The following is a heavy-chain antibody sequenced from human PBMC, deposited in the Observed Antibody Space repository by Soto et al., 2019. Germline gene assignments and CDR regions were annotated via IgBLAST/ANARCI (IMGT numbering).Heavy chain of an antibody. D-gene: IGHD6-19*01. Sequence: PSETLSLTCNVSGGAINNYYWSWIRQSPGKGMEWIGYIHYSGSTNHNPSLNGRVTISLDTSRTQFSLKLSSVTAADTAVYYCARALQWPTWFDPWGQGTLVTVSS. J-gene: IGHJ5*02. CDR3: ARALQWPTWFDP. CDR1: GGAINNYY. CDR2: IHYSGST. V-gene: IGHV4-59*01.